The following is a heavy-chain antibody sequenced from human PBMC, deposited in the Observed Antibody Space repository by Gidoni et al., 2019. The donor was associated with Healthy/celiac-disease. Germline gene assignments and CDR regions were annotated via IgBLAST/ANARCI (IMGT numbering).Heavy chain of an antibody. Sequence: QLQLQESGSGLVKPSQTPSLTCAVSGGPISRGGYSWSWIRQPPGKGLEWIGYIYHSGSTYYNPSLKSRVTISVDRSKNQFSLKLSSVTAADTAVYYCARALWGFGELLFPWFDPWGQGTLVTVSS. V-gene: IGHV4-30-2*01. D-gene: IGHD3-10*01. CDR3: ARALWGFGELLFPWFDP. J-gene: IGHJ5*02. CDR1: GGPISRGGYS. CDR2: IYHSGST.